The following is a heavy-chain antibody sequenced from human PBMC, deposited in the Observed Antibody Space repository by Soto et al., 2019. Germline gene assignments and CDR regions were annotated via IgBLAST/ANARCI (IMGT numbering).Heavy chain of an antibody. CDR2: ISYDGSNK. Sequence: SLRLSCAASGFTFSSYGMHWVRQAPGKGLEWVAVISYDGSNKYYADSVKGRFTISRDNSKNTLYLQMNSLRAEHTAVYYCAKDRSSSGYNSTFDHLGQGTLVTVSS. CDR1: GFTFSSYG. CDR3: AKDRSSSGYNSTFDH. D-gene: IGHD3-22*01. J-gene: IGHJ4*02. V-gene: IGHV3-30*18.